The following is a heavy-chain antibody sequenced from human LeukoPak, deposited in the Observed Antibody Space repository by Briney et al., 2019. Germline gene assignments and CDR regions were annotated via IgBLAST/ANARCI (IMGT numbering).Heavy chain of an antibody. J-gene: IGHJ4*02. CDR2: INHSGST. CDR3: ATTTRSSSWDY. Sequence: PSETLSLTCAVYGGSFSGYYWSWIRQPPGKGLEWIGEINHSGSTNYNPSLKSRVTISVDTSKNQFSLKLSSVTAADTAVYYCATTTRSSSWDYWGQGTLVTVSS. D-gene: IGHD2-2*01. V-gene: IGHV4-34*01. CDR1: GGSFSGYY.